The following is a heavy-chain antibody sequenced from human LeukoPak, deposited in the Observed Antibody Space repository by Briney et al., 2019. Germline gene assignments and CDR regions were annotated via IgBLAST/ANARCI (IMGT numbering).Heavy chain of an antibody. J-gene: IGHJ3*02. V-gene: IGHV1-2*02. Sequence: GASVTVSYKASGYTFTDYYMHWVRQAPGQGLEWMGWINPNSGGTNYAQKFQGGVTMTRDTSISTAYMELSRLRSDDTAVYYCARVRGSRVVRGVMGAFDIWGQGTMVTVSS. CDR1: GYTFTDYY. CDR3: ARVRGSRVVRGVMGAFDI. D-gene: IGHD3-10*01. CDR2: INPNSGGT.